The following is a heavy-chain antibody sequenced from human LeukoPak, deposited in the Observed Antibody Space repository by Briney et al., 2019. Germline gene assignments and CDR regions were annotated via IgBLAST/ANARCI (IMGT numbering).Heavy chain of an antibody. CDR2: IRYDGSNK. J-gene: IGHJ4*02. Sequence: GGSLRLSCAASGFTFSGYGMHWVRQAPGKGLEWVAFIRYDGSNKYYADSVKGRFTISRDNSKNTLYLQMNSLRAEDTAVYYCAKRWFGEYMDPFPRYIDYWGQGTLVTVSS. CDR3: AKRWFGEYMDPFPRYIDY. V-gene: IGHV3-30*02. D-gene: IGHD3-10*01. CDR1: GFTFSGYG.